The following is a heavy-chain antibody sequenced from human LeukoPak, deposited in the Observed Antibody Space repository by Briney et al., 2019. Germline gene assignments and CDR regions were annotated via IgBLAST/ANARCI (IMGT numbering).Heavy chain of an antibody. CDR1: GYTFTSYG. CDR3: ARDSHDWNYSGFDP. CDR2: INPNSGGT. V-gene: IGHV1-2*02. Sequence: ASVKVSCKASGYTFTSYGISWVRQAPGQGLEWMGWINPNSGGTNYAQKFQGRVTMTRDTSFSTAYMELSRLRSDDTAVYYCARDSHDWNYSGFDPWGQGTLATVSS. D-gene: IGHD1-7*01. J-gene: IGHJ5*02.